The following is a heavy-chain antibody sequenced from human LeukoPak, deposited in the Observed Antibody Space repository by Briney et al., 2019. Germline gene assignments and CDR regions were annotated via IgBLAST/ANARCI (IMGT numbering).Heavy chain of an antibody. J-gene: IGHJ4*02. D-gene: IGHD3-10*01. CDR2: IYYSGST. V-gene: IGHV4-39*01. CDR1: GGSISSGGYY. CDR3: ARHGLSSGSYDY. Sequence: SETLSLTCTVSGGSISSGGYYWGWIRQPPGKGLEWIGSIYYSGSTYYNPSLKSRVTISVDTSKNQFSLKLSSVTAADTAVYYCARHGLSSGSYDYWGQGTLVTVSS.